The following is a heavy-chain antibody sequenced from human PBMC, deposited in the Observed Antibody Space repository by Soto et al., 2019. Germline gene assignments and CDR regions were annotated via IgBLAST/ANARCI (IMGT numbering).Heavy chain of an antibody. CDR2: IYPGDSDT. CDR1: GYSFTSYW. J-gene: IGHJ3*02. CDR3: ARLVMDCGGDCYDAFDI. Sequence: GESLKISCKGSGYSFTSYWIGWVRQMPGKGLEWMGIIYPGDSDTRYSPSFQGQVTISADKSISTAYLQWSSLKASDTAMYYCARLVMDCGGDCYDAFDIWGQGTMVTVSS. D-gene: IGHD2-21*02. V-gene: IGHV5-51*01.